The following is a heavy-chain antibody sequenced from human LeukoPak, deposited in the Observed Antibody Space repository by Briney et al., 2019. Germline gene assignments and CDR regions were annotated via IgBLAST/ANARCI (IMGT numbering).Heavy chain of an antibody. Sequence: GRSLRLSCAASGFTFSSYWMHWVRQAPGRGLVWVSRINTDGSSTTYADSVKGRFTISRDNAKNTLYLQMNSLRAEDTAVYYCARTVPGYFFDYWGQGTLVTGSS. V-gene: IGHV3-74*01. CDR2: INTDGSST. D-gene: IGHD3-10*01. CDR3: ARTVPGYFFDY. CDR1: GFTFSSYW. J-gene: IGHJ4*02.